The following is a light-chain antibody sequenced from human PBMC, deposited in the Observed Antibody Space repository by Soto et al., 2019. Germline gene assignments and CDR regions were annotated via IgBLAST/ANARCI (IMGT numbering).Light chain of an antibody. CDR3: TSYTSSRTPYV. V-gene: IGLV2-14*01. CDR2: EVS. J-gene: IGLJ1*01. Sequence: QSVLTQPAPVSGSPGQSITISCTGTSSDVGGYTYVSWYQQRPGKAPELMIFEVSNRPSGVSNRFSGSKSGNTASLTISGLQAEDEADYYCTSYTSSRTPYVFGTGTKVTV. CDR1: SSDVGGYTY.